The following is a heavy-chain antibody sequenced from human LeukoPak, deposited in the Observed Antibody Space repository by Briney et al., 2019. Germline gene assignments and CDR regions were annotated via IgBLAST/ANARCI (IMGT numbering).Heavy chain of an antibody. CDR2: INPSGTSK. V-gene: IGHV3-11*01. CDR1: GFTLSDHY. CDR3: TGFSRYYYYGLHV. Sequence: GGSLRLSCAASGFTLSDHYMNGIRLAPGRGLEWLSYINPSGTSKVYADSVKGRLTISRDNAKNTVYLQMNSLRAEDTAVYFCTGFSRYYYYGLHVWGLGTTVIVSS. J-gene: IGHJ6*02. D-gene: IGHD3-9*01.